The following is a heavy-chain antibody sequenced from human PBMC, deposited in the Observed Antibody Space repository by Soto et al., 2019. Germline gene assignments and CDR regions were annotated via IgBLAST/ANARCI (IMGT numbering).Heavy chain of an antibody. CDR2: FDPEDGET. Sequence: ASVKVSCKVSGYTLTELSMHWVRQAPGKGLEWMGGFDPEDGETIYAQKFQGRVTMTEDTSTDTAYMELSSLRSEDTAVYYCATRFSPSGGYDILTGYPPYYFDYWGQGTLVTVSS. J-gene: IGHJ4*02. D-gene: IGHD3-9*01. CDR1: GYTLTELS. CDR3: ATRFSPSGGYDILTGYPPYYFDY. V-gene: IGHV1-24*01.